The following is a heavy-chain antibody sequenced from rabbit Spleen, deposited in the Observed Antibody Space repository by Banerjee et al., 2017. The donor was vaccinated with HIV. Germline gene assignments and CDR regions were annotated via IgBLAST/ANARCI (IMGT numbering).Heavy chain of an antibody. CDR1: GFSFSSGYD. Sequence: QSLEESGGDLVKPGVSLTLTCTASGFSFSSGYDMCWVRQAPGKGLEWIACIEADGSGFTYFATWAKGRFTCSKTSSTTVTLQMTSLTAADTATYFCARDTGSSFSTYGMDLWGPGTLVTVS. V-gene: IGHV1S40*01. CDR2: IEADGSGFT. D-gene: IGHD8-1*01. J-gene: IGHJ6*01. CDR3: ARDTGSSFSTYGMDL.